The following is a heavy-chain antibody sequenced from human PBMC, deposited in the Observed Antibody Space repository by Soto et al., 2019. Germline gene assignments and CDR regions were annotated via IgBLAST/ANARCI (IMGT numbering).Heavy chain of an antibody. V-gene: IGHV3-9*01. D-gene: IGHD2-8*01. Sequence: GGSLRLSCAASGFTFDDYAMHWVRQAPGKGLEWVSGISWNSGSIGYADSVKGRFTISRDNAKNSLYLQMNSLRAEDTALYYCAKSAGYCTNGVCYGTFLDYWGQGTLVTVSS. J-gene: IGHJ4*02. CDR2: ISWNSGSI. CDR1: GFTFDDYA. CDR3: AKSAGYCTNGVCYGTFLDY.